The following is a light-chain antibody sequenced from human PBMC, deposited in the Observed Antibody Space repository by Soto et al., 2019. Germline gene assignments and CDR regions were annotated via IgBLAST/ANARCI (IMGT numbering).Light chain of an antibody. Sequence: EIVLTQSPATLSLSPGERATLSCRASQSVSSSLAWYHQKPGQAPRLLIYDVSNRASGIPARFSGSGSGTDFTLTISSLEAEDVAVYYCMQRSHWPLTFGPGTKVDIK. CDR1: QSVSSS. V-gene: IGKV3-11*01. CDR3: MQRSHWPLT. J-gene: IGKJ3*01. CDR2: DVS.